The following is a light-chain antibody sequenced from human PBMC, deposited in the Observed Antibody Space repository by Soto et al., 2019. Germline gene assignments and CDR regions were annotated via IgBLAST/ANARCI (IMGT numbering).Light chain of an antibody. V-gene: IGKV3-15*01. CDR2: GAS. CDR1: HSVSSS. CDR3: QQYDKWPRT. Sequence: EVVMTQSPATLSVSPGERATLSCRASHSVSSSLAWYQQKPGQAPRLLISGASTRAAGIPARFSGGGSGAEYTLTISSLQSEDFAVYYCQQYDKWPRTFGQGTKVDIK. J-gene: IGKJ1*01.